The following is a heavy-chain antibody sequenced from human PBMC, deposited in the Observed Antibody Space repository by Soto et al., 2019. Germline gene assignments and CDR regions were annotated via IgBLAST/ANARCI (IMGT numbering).Heavy chain of an antibody. V-gene: IGHV3-21*01. D-gene: IGHD6-13*01. CDR3: AREGGIAAAGRDY. CDR2: ISSSSSYI. Sequence: SLRLSCAASGFTFSSYSMNWVRQAPGKGLEWVSSISSSSSYIYYADSVKGRFTISRDNAKNSLYLQMNSLRAEDTAVYYCAREGGIAAAGRDYWGQGTLVTVSS. CDR1: GFTFSSYS. J-gene: IGHJ4*02.